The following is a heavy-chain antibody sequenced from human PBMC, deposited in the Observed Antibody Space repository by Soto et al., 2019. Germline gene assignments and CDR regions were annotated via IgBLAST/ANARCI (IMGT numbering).Heavy chain of an antibody. CDR2: ITSSDTT. J-gene: IGHJ4*02. Sequence: HPGGSLRLSCVASGFTFNNYAMSWVRQAPGKGPEWVSVITSSDTTYYADSVKGRFTISRDTSKNTLYLQMNSLRTEDTALYYCAKGIDTSWAQYDYWGQGTLVTVSS. D-gene: IGHD2-2*01. CDR3: AKGIDTSWAQYDY. V-gene: IGHV3-23*01. CDR1: GFTFNNYA.